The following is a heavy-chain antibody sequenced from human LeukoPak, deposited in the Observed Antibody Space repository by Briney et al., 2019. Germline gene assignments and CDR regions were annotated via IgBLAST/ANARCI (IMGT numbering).Heavy chain of an antibody. CDR2: ISGSGGST. D-gene: IGHD6-13*01. CDR1: GFTFSSYA. V-gene: IGHV3-23*01. CDR3: AKVIRQYSSSWLLYYFDY. Sequence: GGSLRLSCAASGFTFSSYAMSWVRQAPGKGLEGVSAISGSGGSTYYADSVKGRFTISRDNSKNTLYLQMNSLRAEDTAVYYCAKVIRQYSSSWLLYYFDYWGQGTLVTVSS. J-gene: IGHJ4*02.